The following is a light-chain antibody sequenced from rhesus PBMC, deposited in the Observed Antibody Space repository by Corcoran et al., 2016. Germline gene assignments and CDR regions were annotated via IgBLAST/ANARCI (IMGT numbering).Light chain of an antibody. CDR3: QKCNDWPYS. CDR2: DAS. CDR1: QTVGTM. Sequence: ETVMMQSPATLSLSPGERATLSCRASQTVGTMLGWYQQKPGQAPRLLIYDASTRATGIPDRFSGRGSGAECTLTISSLDPEDVGVYYCQKCNDWPYSFGQGTKVEV. V-gene: IGKV3-42*01. J-gene: IGKJ2*01.